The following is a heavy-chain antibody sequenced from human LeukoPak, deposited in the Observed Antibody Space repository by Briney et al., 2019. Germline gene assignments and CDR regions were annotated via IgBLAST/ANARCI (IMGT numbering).Heavy chain of an antibody. V-gene: IGHV5-51*01. Sequence: GESLKISCKGSGYSFTSYWIGWVRQMPGKGLEWMGIIYPGDSDTRYSPSFQGQVTISADKSISTAYLQWSSLKASDTAMYYCARLRYSHDQTDFLDYWGQGTLVTVSS. D-gene: IGHD5-18*01. J-gene: IGHJ4*02. CDR3: ARLRYSHDQTDFLDY. CDR2: IYPGDSDT. CDR1: GYSFTSYW.